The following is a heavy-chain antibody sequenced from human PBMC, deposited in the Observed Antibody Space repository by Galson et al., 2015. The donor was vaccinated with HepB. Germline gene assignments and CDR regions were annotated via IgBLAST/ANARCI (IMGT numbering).Heavy chain of an antibody. V-gene: IGHV4-61*02. Sequence: TLSLTCTVSGGSISSGVYYWNWIRQPAGKGLEWIGRIDASGSTNYNPSLKSRVTMSVDTSKNQFSLKVTSVTAADTAVYFCARGIHDFWTGYYGHMDYWGQGTLVTVSS. D-gene: IGHD3/OR15-3a*01. J-gene: IGHJ4*02. CDR3: ARGIHDFWTGYYGHMDY. CDR2: IDASGST. CDR1: GGSISSGVYY.